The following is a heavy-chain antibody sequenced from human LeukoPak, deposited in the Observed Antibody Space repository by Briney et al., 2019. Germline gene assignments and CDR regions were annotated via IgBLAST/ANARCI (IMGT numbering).Heavy chain of an antibody. Sequence: SETLSLTCTVSGGSISSYYWSWIRQPPGKGLEWIGYIYYSGSTNYNPSLKSRVTISVDTSKNQFSLKLSSVTAEDTAVYYCAKESSGSYHFDYWGQGTLVTVSS. CDR1: GGSISSYY. J-gene: IGHJ4*02. D-gene: IGHD1-26*01. V-gene: IGHV4-59*01. CDR2: IYYSGST. CDR3: AKESSGSYHFDY.